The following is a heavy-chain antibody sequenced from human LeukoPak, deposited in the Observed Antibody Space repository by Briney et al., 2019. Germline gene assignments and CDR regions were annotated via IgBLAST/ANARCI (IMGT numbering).Heavy chain of an antibody. CDR2: FDPEDGET. J-gene: IGHJ4*02. D-gene: IGHD2-2*01. CDR3: ATESCSSTSCYGNPFDY. CDR1: GDTLTELS. V-gene: IGHV1-24*01. Sequence: ASVKVSCKVSGDTLTELSMHWVRQAPGKGREWMGGFDPEDGETIYAQKFQGRVTMTEDTSTDTAYMELSSLRSEDTAVYYCATESCSSTSCYGNPFDYWGQGTLVTVSS.